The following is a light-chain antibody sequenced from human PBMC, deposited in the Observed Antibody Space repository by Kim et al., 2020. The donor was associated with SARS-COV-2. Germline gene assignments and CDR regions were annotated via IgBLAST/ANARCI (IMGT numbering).Light chain of an antibody. Sequence: QSALTQPASVSGSPGQSITISCTGTNYDLGGYNFYVSWYQQHPGKAPQLIIYDVTNRPSGVSNRFSASKSGNTASLTISGLQPEDTSTYYCSSYSSTNTLVFGGGTRLTVL. CDR2: DVT. CDR1: NYDLGGYNFY. J-gene: IGLJ2*01. CDR3: SSYSSTNTLV. V-gene: IGLV2-14*03.